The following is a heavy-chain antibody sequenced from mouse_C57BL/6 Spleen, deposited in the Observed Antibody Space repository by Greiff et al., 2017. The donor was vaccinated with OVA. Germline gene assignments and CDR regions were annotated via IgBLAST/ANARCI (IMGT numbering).Heavy chain of an antibody. Sequence: VQLKQSGPELVKPGASVKISCKASGYSFTGYYMNWVKQSPEKSLEWIGEINPSTGGTTYNQKFKAKATLTVDTSSSTAYMQLKSLTSEDSAVYDCARHYGNYVWYFDVWGTGTTVTVSS. CDR1: GYSFTGYY. V-gene: IGHV1-42*01. D-gene: IGHD2-1*01. CDR3: ARHYGNYVWYFDV. CDR2: INPSTGGT. J-gene: IGHJ1*03.